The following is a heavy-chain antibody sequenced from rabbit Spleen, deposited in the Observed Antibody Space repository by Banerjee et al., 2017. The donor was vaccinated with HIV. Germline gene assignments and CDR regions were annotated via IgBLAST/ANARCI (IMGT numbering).Heavy chain of an antibody. Sequence: QSLEESGGGLVKPEGSLTLTCKASGFSFSDRDVMCWVRQAPGKGLEWIGCINTATGKPVYATWVKGRFTISRTSSTTVTLRMTSLTAADTATYFCARDLVGVIGWNFYLWGQGTLVTVS. CDR1: GFSFSDRDV. CDR2: INTATGKP. V-gene: IGHV1S40*01. CDR3: ARDLVGVIGWNFYL. J-gene: IGHJ4*01. D-gene: IGHD1-1*01.